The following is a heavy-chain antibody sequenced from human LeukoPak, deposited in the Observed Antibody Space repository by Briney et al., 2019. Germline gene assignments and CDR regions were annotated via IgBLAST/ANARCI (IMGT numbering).Heavy chain of an antibody. Sequence: GGSLRLSCAASGFTFSSYAMSWVCQAPGKGLEWVSAISGSGGSTYYADSVKGRFTISRDNSKNTLYLQMNSLRAEDTAVYYCAKVSSASHYYYYYGMDVWGQGTTVTVSS. CDR3: AKVSSASHYYYYYGMDV. CDR2: ISGSGGST. V-gene: IGHV3-23*01. CDR1: GFTFSSYA. J-gene: IGHJ6*02. D-gene: IGHD3-10*01.